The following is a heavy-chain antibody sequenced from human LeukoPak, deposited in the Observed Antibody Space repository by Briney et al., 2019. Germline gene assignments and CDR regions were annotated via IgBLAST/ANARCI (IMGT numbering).Heavy chain of an antibody. CDR1: GGSISSYY. CDR3: AKGGPYCGGDCYQY. J-gene: IGHJ4*02. Sequence: SETLSLTCTVSGGSISSYYWSWIRQPSGKGPEWIGYIYYSGSTNYNPSLKSRVTMSVDTSKNQFSLKLSSVTAADTAVYYCAKGGPYCGGDCYQYWGQGTLVIVPP. V-gene: IGHV4-59*01. D-gene: IGHD2-21*02. CDR2: IYYSGST.